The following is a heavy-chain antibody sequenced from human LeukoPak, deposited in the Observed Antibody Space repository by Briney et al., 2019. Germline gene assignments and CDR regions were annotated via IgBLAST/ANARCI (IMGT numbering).Heavy chain of an antibody. D-gene: IGHD3-3*01. J-gene: IGHJ6*02. V-gene: IGHV1-8*02. CDR1: GYTFTSYY. Sequence: ASVKVSCKASGYTFTSYYMHWVRQAPGQGLEWMGWMNPNSGNTGYAQKFQGRVTMTRNTSISTAYMELSSLRSEDTAVYYCARGLTIFGVVTAYYYYYGMDVWGQGTTVTVSS. CDR3: ARGLTIFGVVTAYYYYYGMDV. CDR2: MNPNSGNT.